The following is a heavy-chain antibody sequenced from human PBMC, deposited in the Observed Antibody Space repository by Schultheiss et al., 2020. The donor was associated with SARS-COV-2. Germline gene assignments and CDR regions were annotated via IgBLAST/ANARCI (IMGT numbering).Heavy chain of an antibody. CDR2: ISSSGSTI. V-gene: IGHV3-48*03. Sequence: GGSLRLSCAASGFTFSSYEMNWVRQAPGKGLEWVSYISSSGSTIYYADSVKGRFTISRDNAKNSLYLQMNSLRAEDTAVYYCARQWDIVVVPAAIPENYYYYGMDVWGQGTTVTVSS. CDR1: GFTFSSYE. D-gene: IGHD2-2*02. CDR3: ARQWDIVVVPAAIPENYYYYGMDV. J-gene: IGHJ6*02.